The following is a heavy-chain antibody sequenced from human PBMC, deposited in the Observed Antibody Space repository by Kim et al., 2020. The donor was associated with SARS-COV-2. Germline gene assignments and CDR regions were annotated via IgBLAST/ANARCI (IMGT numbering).Heavy chain of an antibody. Sequence: SETLSLTCTVSGGSISSSSYYWGWIRQPPGKGLEWIGSIYYSGSTYYNPSLKSRVTISVDTSKNQFSLKLSSVTAADTAVYYCARAPPTYGGPRKGFDYWGQGTLVTVSS. CDR1: GGSISSSSYY. J-gene: IGHJ4*02. CDR3: ARAPPTYGGPRKGFDY. V-gene: IGHV4-39*07. D-gene: IGHD4-17*01. CDR2: IYYSGST.